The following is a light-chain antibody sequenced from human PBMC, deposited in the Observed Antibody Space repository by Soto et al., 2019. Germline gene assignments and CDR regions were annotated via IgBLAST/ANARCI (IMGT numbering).Light chain of an antibody. CDR2: GAS. CDR3: QQYGTSPFT. V-gene: IGKV3-20*01. J-gene: IGKJ3*01. Sequence: EIVLTQSPGTLSLSPGEGATLSCRASQSVNNNYLAWYQRRPGQAPRLLIYGASSRPNSVPDRFFGSGSGTDFTLTISRLEPEDFAVFFCQQYGTSPFTFGPGTTVDI. CDR1: QSVNNNY.